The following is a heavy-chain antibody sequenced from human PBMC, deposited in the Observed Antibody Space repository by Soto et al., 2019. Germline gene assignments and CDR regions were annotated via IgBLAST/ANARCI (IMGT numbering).Heavy chain of an antibody. CDR2: ISYDGSNK. V-gene: IGHV3-30*18. CDR3: AKGPLWFGELFPEMIENWFDP. D-gene: IGHD3-10*01. CDR1: GFTFSSYG. Sequence: QVQLVESGGGLVQPGRSLRLSCAASGFTFSSYGMHWVRQAPGKGLEWVAVISYDGSNKYYADSVKGRFTISRDNSENTLYLQMNSLRAEDTDVYYCAKGPLWFGELFPEMIENWFDPWGQGTLVTVSS. J-gene: IGHJ5*02.